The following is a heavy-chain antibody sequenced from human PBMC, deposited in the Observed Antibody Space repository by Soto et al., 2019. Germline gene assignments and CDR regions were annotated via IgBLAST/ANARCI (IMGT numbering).Heavy chain of an antibody. Sequence: SETLSLTCTVSGASISNAYWSWIRQAAGKRLEWIGRIHSSGTFNYNPSLKSRVSISRDTSKNQISLKLSSVTAADTAVYYCARDNIVSKGYGMDVWGQGTTVTVSS. CDR2: IHSSGTF. V-gene: IGHV4-4*07. CDR3: ARDNIVSKGYGMDV. D-gene: IGHD5-12*01. J-gene: IGHJ6*02. CDR1: GASISNAY.